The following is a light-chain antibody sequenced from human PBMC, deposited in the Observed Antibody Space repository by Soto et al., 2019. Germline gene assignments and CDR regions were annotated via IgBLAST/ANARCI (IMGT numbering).Light chain of an antibody. CDR2: GAS. J-gene: IGKJ2*01. V-gene: IGKV3-20*01. Sequence: IVLTQSPGTLSLSPGERATLSCRASQSVSSSYLAWYQQKPGQAPRLLIYGASSRATGIPDRFSGSGSGTDFTLTISRLEPEDFAVYYCQQYASSPVYTFGQGTTLEIK. CDR1: QSVSSSY. CDR3: QQYASSPVYT.